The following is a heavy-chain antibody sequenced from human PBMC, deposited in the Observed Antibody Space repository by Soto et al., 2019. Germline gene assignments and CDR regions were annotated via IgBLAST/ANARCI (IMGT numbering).Heavy chain of an antibody. Sequence: QVQLVESGGGVVQPGSSLRLSCAASGFTLSSNGRHWSGQAPGKGLGWVAVISYDGSNKYYADSVKGRFTISRDNSKNTLYLQMNSLRAEDTAVYYCAKDNGDTLGVVAVWGQGTTVTVSS. V-gene: IGHV3-30*18. J-gene: IGHJ6*02. CDR3: AKDNGDTLGVVAV. CDR2: ISYDGSNK. D-gene: IGHD4-17*01. CDR1: GFTLSSNG.